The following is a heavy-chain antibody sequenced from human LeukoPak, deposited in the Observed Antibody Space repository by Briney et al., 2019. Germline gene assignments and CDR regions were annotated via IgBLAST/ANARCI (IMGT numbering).Heavy chain of an antibody. D-gene: IGHD2-15*01. CDR2: ISGSGGST. J-gene: IGHJ4*02. V-gene: IGHV3-23*01. CDR3: AKVDCSGGSCYHEVLDY. Sequence: GGSLRLSCAASGFTFSSYAMSWVRQAPGKGLEWVSAISGSGGSTYYADSVKGRFTFSRDNSKNTLYLQMNSLRAEDTAVYYCAKVDCSGGSCYHEVLDYWGQGTLVTVSS. CDR1: GFTFSSYA.